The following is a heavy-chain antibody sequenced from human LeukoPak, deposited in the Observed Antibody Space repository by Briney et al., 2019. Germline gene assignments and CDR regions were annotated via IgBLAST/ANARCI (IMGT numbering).Heavy chain of an antibody. CDR3: AKGYGWEASYYYYYMDV. CDR2: ISSSGSTI. J-gene: IGHJ6*03. CDR1: GFTFSSYE. Sequence: GGSLRLSCAASGFTFSSYEMNWVRQAPGKGLEWVSYISSSGSTIYYADSVKGRFTISRDNSKNTLYLLMNSLRVEDTAVYYCAKGYGWEASYYYYYMDVWGKGTTVTISS. D-gene: IGHD1-26*01. V-gene: IGHV3-48*03.